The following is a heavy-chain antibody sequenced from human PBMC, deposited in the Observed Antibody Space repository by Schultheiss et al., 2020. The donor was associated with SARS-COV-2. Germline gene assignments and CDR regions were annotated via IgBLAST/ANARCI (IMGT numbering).Heavy chain of an antibody. Sequence: GGSLRLSCAASGFTFSNYTMRWVRQAPGKGLEWVSAISAHAGTIYYADSVKGRFTISRDNAKNSLYLEMNSLRADDTALYYCAKDHVVVPAAMDHFEYWGQGTLVTVSS. CDR3: AKDHVVVPAAMDHFEY. CDR1: GFTFSNYT. J-gene: IGHJ4*02. V-gene: IGHV3-23*01. D-gene: IGHD2-2*01. CDR2: ISAHAGTI.